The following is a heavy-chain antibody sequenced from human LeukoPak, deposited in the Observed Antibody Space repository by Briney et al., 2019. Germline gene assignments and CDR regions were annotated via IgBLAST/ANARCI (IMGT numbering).Heavy chain of an antibody. V-gene: IGHV3-49*03. CDR3: TRDLRRSGYSDY. Sequence: GRSLRLSCTASGFTFGDYAMSWFRQAPGKGLEWVGFIRSKAYGGTTEYAASVKGRFAISRDDSKSIAHLQMNSLKTEDTAVYYCTRDLRRSGYSDYWGQGTLVTVSS. CDR1: GFTFGDYA. CDR2: IRSKAYGGTT. J-gene: IGHJ4*02. D-gene: IGHD3-22*01.